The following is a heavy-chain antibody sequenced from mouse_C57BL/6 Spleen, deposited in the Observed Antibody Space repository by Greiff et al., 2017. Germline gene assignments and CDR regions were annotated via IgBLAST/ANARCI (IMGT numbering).Heavy chain of an antibody. V-gene: IGHV2-5*01. Sequence: VKLQQSGPGLVQPSQSLSITCTVSGFSLTSYGVHWVRQSPGKGLEWLGGIWRGGSTDYNAAFMSRLSITNDNSKSQVFFKMNILQADDTAIYYCSKNYGSDNWYFEVWGTGTTVTVSS. D-gene: IGHD1-1*01. CDR1: GFSLTSYG. CDR3: SKNYGSDNWYFEV. CDR2: IWRGGST. J-gene: IGHJ1*03.